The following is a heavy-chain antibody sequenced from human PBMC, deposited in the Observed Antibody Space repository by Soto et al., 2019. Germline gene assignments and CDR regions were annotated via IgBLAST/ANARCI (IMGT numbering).Heavy chain of an antibody. CDR3: ARDGDSRGHYSQFDY. D-gene: IGHD3-22*01. J-gene: IGHJ4*02. V-gene: IGHV3-33*01. CDR1: GFTFSSYG. CDR2: MWSDGSNK. Sequence: QVQVEESGGGVVQAGRSLRLSCAASGFTFSSYGMHWVRQAPGKGLEWVAVMWSDGSNKYYADSVKGRFTISRDNSKNTLYLQMNSLRAEDTAVYYCARDGDSRGHYSQFDYWGQGTLVTVPS.